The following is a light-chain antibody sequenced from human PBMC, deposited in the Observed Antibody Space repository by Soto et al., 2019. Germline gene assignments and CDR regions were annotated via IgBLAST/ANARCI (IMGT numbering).Light chain of an antibody. CDR1: QSVSSSY. J-gene: IGKJ1*01. V-gene: IGKV3-20*01. Sequence: EIVLTQSPGTQSLSPGERATLSCRASQSVSSSYLTWYQQKPGQAPRLLIYGASRRATGIPDRFSGSGSGTDLTLTISRQESEDFAGNYCQQYGSSPPTFGQGTKVEIK. CDR2: GAS. CDR3: QQYGSSPPT.